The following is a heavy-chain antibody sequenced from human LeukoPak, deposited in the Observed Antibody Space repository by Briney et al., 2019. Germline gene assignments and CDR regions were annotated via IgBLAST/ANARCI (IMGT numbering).Heavy chain of an antibody. D-gene: IGHD6-13*01. CDR2: IYHSGST. V-gene: IGHV4-59*12. J-gene: IGHJ4*02. Sequence: SETLSLTCTVSGGSISSYYWSWIRQPPGKGLEWIGYIYHSGSTYYNPSLKSRVTISVDRSKNQFSLKLSSVTAADTAVYYCARAPLAAANYFDYWGQGTLVTVSS. CDR1: GGSISSYY. CDR3: ARAPLAAANYFDY.